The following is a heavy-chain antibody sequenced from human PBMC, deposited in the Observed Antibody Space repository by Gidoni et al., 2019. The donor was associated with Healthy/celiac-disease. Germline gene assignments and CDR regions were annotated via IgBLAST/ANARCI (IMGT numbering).Heavy chain of an antibody. D-gene: IGHD3-3*01. V-gene: IGHV3-7*03. CDR2: IKQDGSEK. CDR1: GFTFSSYW. Sequence: EVQLVESGGGLVQPGGSLRLSCAASGFTFSSYWLSWVRQAPGKGLEWVANIKQDGSEKYYVDSVKGRFTISRDNAKNSLYLQMNSLRAEDTAVYYCAREDRVDYDFWSGYRWFDPWGQGTLVTVSS. CDR3: AREDRVDYDFWSGYRWFDP. J-gene: IGHJ5*02.